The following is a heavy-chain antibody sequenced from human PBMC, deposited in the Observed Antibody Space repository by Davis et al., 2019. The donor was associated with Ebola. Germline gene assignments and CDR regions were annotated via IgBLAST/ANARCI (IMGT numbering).Heavy chain of an antibody. D-gene: IGHD3-3*01. Sequence: PGESLKISCAASGFTFSNYGMFWVRQAPGKGLEWLTFIRYDGSNNYYADPVKGRFTISRDDSKNTVYLQMNSLRPEDTSVYYCAKERWTGVVTRTPHMDVWGQGITVIVSS. V-gene: IGHV3-30*02. CDR1: GFTFSNYG. CDR3: AKERWTGVVTRTPHMDV. CDR2: IRYDGSNN. J-gene: IGHJ6*02.